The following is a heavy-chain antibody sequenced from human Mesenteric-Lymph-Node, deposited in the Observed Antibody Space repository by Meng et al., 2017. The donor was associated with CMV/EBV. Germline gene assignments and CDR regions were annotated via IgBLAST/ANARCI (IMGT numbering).Heavy chain of an antibody. J-gene: IGHJ6*02. Sequence: SETLSLTCAVYGESFSGYYWTWIRQPPGKGLEWIGEINHSGSTNYNPSLKSRVAMSVDTSRNQFSLKLSSVTAADTAVYYCARSDYFYGMDVWGQGTTVTVSS. CDR1: GESFSGYY. CDR3: ARSDYFYGMDV. V-gene: IGHV4-34*01. CDR2: INHSGST.